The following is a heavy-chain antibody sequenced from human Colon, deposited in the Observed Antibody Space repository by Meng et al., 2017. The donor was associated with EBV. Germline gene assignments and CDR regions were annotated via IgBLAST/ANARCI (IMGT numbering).Heavy chain of an antibody. Sequence: HVQLTRQGPELRQPHHTLSLTFVVSGDVISSGNYHWSWIRQAPGKGLEWIGHSESTSYNPSLRSRVVISVDTAKNQFSLRLDSVTAADTAVYYCTTYAVGAGGRGYWGPGTLVTVSS. CDR1: GDVISSGNYH. V-gene: IGHV4-30-4*01. CDR2: SEST. D-gene: IGHD2-15*01. CDR3: TTYAVGAGGRGY. J-gene: IGHJ4*02.